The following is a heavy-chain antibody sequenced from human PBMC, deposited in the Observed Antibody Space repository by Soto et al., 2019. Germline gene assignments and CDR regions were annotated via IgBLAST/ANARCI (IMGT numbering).Heavy chain of an antibody. CDR3: ARDPKEEGGYCSSTRCPLYGMDV. D-gene: IGHD2-2*01. J-gene: IGHJ6*02. Sequence: QVQLQESGPGLVKPSETLSLTCTVSGGSISSYYWSWIRQPAGKGLEWIGRIYTSGSTNYNPSLKSRVTMSVDTSKNQFSLKLSSVTAADTAVYYCARDPKEEGGYCSSTRCPLYGMDVWGQGTTVTVSS. CDR2: IYTSGST. V-gene: IGHV4-4*07. CDR1: GGSISSYY.